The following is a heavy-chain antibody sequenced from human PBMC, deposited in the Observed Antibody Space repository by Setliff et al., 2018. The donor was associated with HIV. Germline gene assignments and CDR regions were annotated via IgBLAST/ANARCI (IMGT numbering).Heavy chain of an antibody. CDR3: ASRIYYYDSSRVLREEGFDP. J-gene: IGHJ5*02. Sequence: SETLSLTCTVSGGSISNSRYYWAWIRQPPGKGLEYIGIIHYNEKTYYNPSLKSRVTISADTSKNQFSLKLNSVTAAGTAVYYCASRIYYYDSSRVLREEGFDPWGQGTLVTVSS. D-gene: IGHD3-22*01. CDR2: IHYNEKT. V-gene: IGHV4-39*01. CDR1: GGSISNSRYY.